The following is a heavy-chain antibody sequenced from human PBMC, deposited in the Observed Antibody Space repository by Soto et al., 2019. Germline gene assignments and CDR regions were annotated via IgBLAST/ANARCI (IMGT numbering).Heavy chain of an antibody. CDR1: GFTFSSYA. CDR3: ASAMVERSNHETPYDSSGYSDYYYGIGV. V-gene: IGHV3-30-3*01. CDR2: ISYDGSNK. J-gene: IGHJ6*01. Sequence: QVQLVESGGGVVQPGRSLRLSCAASGFTFSSYAMHWVRQAPGTGLEWVAVISYDGSNKYYADSVKGRFTISSDNSKNALYLQMNILRAEDTAVYYCASAMVERSNHETPYDSSGYSDYYYGIGVWGQGTTVTVSS. D-gene: IGHD3-22*01.